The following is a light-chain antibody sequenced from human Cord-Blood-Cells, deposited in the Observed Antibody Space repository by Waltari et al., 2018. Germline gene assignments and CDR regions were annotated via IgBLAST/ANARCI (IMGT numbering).Light chain of an antibody. J-gene: IGLJ7*01. CDR3: YSTDSSGNHRV. Sequence: SYELTQPPSVSVSPGQTARITCSGDALPKKYAYWYQQKSGQAPGLVIYEDSKRPSGIPGRFSGSSSGTRATLTISGAQVEDEADYSCYSTDSSGNHRVFGGGTQLTVL. V-gene: IGLV3-10*01. CDR1: ALPKKY. CDR2: EDS.